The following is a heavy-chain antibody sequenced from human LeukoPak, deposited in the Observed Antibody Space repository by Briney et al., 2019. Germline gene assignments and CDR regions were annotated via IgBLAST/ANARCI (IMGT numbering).Heavy chain of an antibody. CDR3: ARGPMYTSGWYVY. V-gene: IGHV4-61*02. CDR1: GGSISSGSYY. Sequence: SSETLSLTCTVSGGSISSGSYYWSWIRQPAGKGLEWIGRIYTSGSTNYNPSLKSRVTISVDTSKNQFSLKLSSVTAADTAVYYCARGPMYTSGWYVYWGQGTLVTVSS. D-gene: IGHD6-19*01. CDR2: IYTSGST. J-gene: IGHJ4*02.